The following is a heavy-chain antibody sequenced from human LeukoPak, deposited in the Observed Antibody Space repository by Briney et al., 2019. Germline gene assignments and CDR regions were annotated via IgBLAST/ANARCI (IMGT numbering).Heavy chain of an antibody. CDR1: GGSISSYY. D-gene: IGHD2-2*01. Sequence: SETLSLTCTVSGGSISSYYWSWIRQPPGKGLEWIGYIYYSGSTNYNPSLKSRVTISVDTSKNQFSLKLSSVTAADTAVYYCARAPLKYCSSTSCSSDYWGQGTLVTVSS. V-gene: IGHV4-59*12. CDR2: IYYSGST. CDR3: ARAPLKYCSSTSCSSDY. J-gene: IGHJ4*02.